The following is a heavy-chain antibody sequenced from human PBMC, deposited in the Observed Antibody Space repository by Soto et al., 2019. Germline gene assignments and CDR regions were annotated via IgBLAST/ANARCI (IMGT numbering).Heavy chain of an antibody. V-gene: IGHV3-15*07. D-gene: IGHD3-22*01. CDR3: TTDTLGSLYYYDSSGSIKGGDY. J-gene: IGHJ4*02. Sequence: GGSLRLSCAASGFTFSNAWMNWVRQAPGKGLEWVGRIKSKTDGGTTDYAAPVKGRFTISRDDSKNTLYLQMNSLKTEDTAVYYCTTDTLGSLYYYDSSGSIKGGDYWGQGTLVTVSS. CDR1: GFTFSNAW. CDR2: IKSKTDGGTT.